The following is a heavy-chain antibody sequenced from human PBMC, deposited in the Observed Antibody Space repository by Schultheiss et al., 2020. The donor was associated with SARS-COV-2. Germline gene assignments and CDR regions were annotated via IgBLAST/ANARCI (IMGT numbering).Heavy chain of an antibody. V-gene: IGHV4-59*08. J-gene: IGHJ6*02. CDR3: ARGAHGYYYGMDV. Sequence: SQTLSLTHTVSGGYISTYHWTWIRQALGKGLACFGDINNSGSTNYNPSLKSRVTMSVDTSKNQFSLKLSSVTAADTAVYYCARGAHGYYYGMDVWGQGTTVTVSS. D-gene: IGHD1-26*01. CDR1: GGYISTYH. CDR2: INNSGST.